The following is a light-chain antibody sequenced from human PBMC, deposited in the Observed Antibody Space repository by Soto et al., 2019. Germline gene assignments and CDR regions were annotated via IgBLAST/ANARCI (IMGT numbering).Light chain of an antibody. V-gene: IGKV1-33*01. CDR1: QYISNY. J-gene: IGKJ3*01. CDR2: ESS. Sequence: DIQMTQSPPSLSASVGDRVTITCRASQYISNYLNWYQQKPGKAPKVQIYESSNLEAGVPSRFSGSGSGTEFTFTISSLQPEDIATYYCQQYDNLPLTFGPGTKVDIK. CDR3: QQYDNLPLT.